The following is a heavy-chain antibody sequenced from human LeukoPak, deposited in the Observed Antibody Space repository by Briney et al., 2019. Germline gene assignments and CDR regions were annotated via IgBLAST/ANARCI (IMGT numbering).Heavy chain of an antibody. CDR2: INADNGHT. CDR1: GYTFTSYG. V-gene: IGHV1-18*01. Sequence: GASVKVSCNTSGYTFTSYGVSWVRQAPGQGLEWMGWINADNGHTNYAQKLQGRVTVTADTSTSTAYMELRSLRSDDTAVYYCARDYDYIVDYWGQGTLVTVSS. CDR3: ARDYDYIVDY. D-gene: IGHD4-11*01. J-gene: IGHJ4*02.